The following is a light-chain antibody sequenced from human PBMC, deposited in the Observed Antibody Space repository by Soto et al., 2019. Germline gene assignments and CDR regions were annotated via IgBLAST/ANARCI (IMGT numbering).Light chain of an antibody. V-gene: IGKV1-5*03. CDR1: QTISSW. CDR2: KAS. J-gene: IGKJ1*01. Sequence: DIQMTQSPSTLSGSVGDRVTITCRASQTISSWLAWYQQKPGKAPKLLIYKASTLKSGVPSRFSGSGSGTEFTLTISSLQPDDFATYYCQQYNSYPRTFCQGTKVDIK. CDR3: QQYNSYPRT.